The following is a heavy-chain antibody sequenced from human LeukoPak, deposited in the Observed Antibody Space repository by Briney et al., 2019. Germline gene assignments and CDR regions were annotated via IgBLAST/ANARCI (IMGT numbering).Heavy chain of an antibody. V-gene: IGHV3-23*01. Sequence: PGGSLRLSCAASGFTFSSYWMSWVRQAPGKGLEWVSAISGSGGSTYYADSVKGRFTISRDNSKNTLYLQMNSLRAEDTALYYCARDPIGYSYIDYWGQGTLVTVSS. D-gene: IGHD5-18*01. CDR2: ISGSGGST. CDR3: ARDPIGYSYIDY. CDR1: GFTFSSYW. J-gene: IGHJ4*02.